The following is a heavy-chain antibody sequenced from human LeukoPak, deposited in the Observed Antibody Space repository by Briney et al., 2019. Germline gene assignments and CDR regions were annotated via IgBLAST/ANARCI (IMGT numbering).Heavy chain of an antibody. J-gene: IGHJ4*02. V-gene: IGHV3-30*02. Sequence: GSLRLSCAASGFIFNTYVMHWVRQAPGKGLEWLAFIRYDGSNKNYADSVKGRFTISRDNTKNSLYLQMNSLRAEDTAVYYCGSYDGSGYWGGFDYWGQGTLVTVSS. D-gene: IGHD3-22*01. CDR1: GFIFNTYV. CDR2: IRYDGSNK. CDR3: GSYDGSGYWGGFDY.